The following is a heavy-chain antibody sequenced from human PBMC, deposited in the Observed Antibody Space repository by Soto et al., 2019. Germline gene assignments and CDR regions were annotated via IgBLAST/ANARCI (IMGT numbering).Heavy chain of an antibody. CDR3: GRGGIPVAVTPYPVGGGMDV. V-gene: IGHV1-18*04. CDR2: ISAYNGDT. CDR1: GDTFTSYA. D-gene: IGHD6-19*01. J-gene: IGHJ6*02. Sequence: QVQLVQSGAEVKKPGASVKVSCKASGDTFTSYAITWVRQAPGQGLEWMGWISAYNGDTNYAQKLQGRVTMTTDTSTSTAYMDLRSLRSDDTAVYYCGRGGIPVAVTPYPVGGGMDVWGQGTTVTVSS.